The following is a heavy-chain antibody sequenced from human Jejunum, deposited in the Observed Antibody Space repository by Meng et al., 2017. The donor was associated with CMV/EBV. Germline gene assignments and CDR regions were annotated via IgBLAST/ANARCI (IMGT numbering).Heavy chain of an antibody. D-gene: IGHD6-19*01. Sequence: ASGFSFGDYEMTWVRQAPGKGLEWVSYSTTSGEPHYAASVRGRFTISRDNFQNSVFLHMDSLRAEDTAVYYCARDMDYTSAAYDYWGQGTLVTVSS. CDR3: ARDMDYTSAAYDY. V-gene: IGHV3-11*06. CDR1: GFSFGDYE. CDR2: STTSGEP. J-gene: IGHJ4*02.